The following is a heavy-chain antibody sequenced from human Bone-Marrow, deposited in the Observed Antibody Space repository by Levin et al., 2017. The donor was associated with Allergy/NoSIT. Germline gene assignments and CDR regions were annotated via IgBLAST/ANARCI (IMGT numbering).Heavy chain of an antibody. CDR2: ISWNSDYI. CDR1: GFTFDDYA. D-gene: IGHD6-6*01. Sequence: SCAASGFTFDDYAMHWVRQAPGKGLEWVSGISWNSDYIGYADSVKGRFTISRDNAKNSLYLQMNSLRAEDTALYYCAKEISSAGNYDYYGMDVWGQGTTVTVAS. CDR3: AKEISSAGNYDYYGMDV. J-gene: IGHJ6*02. V-gene: IGHV3-9*01.